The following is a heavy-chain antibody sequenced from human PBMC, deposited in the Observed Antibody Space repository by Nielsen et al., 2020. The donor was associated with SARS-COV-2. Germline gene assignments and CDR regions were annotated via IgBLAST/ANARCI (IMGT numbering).Heavy chain of an antibody. CDR2: IYSGGST. J-gene: IGHJ4*02. V-gene: IGHV3-53*01. D-gene: IGHD1-14*01. CDR1: GFTVSRNY. Sequence: GESLKISCAASGFTVSRNYMSWVRQAPGKGLEWVSVIYSGGSTYYADSVKGRFTISRDNSKSTLYLQMNSLRAEDTAVYYCARAGITGTDFDYWGQGTLVTVSS. CDR3: ARAGITGTDFDY.